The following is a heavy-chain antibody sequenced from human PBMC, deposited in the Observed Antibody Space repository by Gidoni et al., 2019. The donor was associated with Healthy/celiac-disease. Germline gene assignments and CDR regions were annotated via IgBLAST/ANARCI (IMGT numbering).Heavy chain of an antibody. Sequence: QVLLQESGPGLVKPSQTLSLTCTVSGGSISSGSYYWSWIRQPAGKGLEWIGRIYPSGSTNYNPSLKSRVTISADTSKNQFSLKLSSVTAADTAVYYCASHSAIFGRAYFDYWGQGTLVTVSS. CDR1: GGSISSGSYY. CDR3: ASHSAIFGRAYFDY. V-gene: IGHV4-61*02. D-gene: IGHD3-3*01. J-gene: IGHJ4*02. CDR2: IYPSGST.